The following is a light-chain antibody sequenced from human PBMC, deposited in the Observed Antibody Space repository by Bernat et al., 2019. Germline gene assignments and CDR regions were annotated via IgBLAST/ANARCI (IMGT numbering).Light chain of an antibody. CDR1: QSIDTS. CDR2: TAS. J-gene: IGKJ1*01. Sequence: DIQLTQSPSSLSASVGDIVTITCRASQSIDTSLNWYQQKPGKAPRLLIYTASALQPDVPSRFNGSGSGTDFTLKITCLQREDFATYYCQQSYSIRTFGQGTKVEIK. V-gene: IGKV1-39*01. CDR3: QQSYSIRT.